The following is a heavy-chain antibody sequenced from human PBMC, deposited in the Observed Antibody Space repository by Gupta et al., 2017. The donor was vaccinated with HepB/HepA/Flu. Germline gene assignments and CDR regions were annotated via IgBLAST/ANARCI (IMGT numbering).Heavy chain of an antibody. CDR1: GYSFTSYG. D-gene: IGHD6-19*01. CDR3: ASQYSSTRSYYFDF. Sequence: QVQLVQSGAEVKKPGASVKVSCTSSGYSFTSYGIHWVRQAPGQRLEWMGWINVGNGDIKYSQKFQDRVTVTRDTSANTAYMELSSLRSEDTAIYYCASQYSSTRSYYFDFWGQGTLVTVSS. V-gene: IGHV1-3*01. CDR2: INVGNGDI. J-gene: IGHJ4*02.